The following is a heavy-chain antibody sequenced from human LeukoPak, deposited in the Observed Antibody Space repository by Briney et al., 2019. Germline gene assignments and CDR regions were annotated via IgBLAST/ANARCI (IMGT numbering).Heavy chain of an antibody. CDR1: GGSISSYY. V-gene: IGHV4-59*01. CDR2: IYYSGST. Sequence: SETLSLTWTVAGGSISSYYWSWIRQPPGKGLEWIGYIYYSGSTNYNPSLKSRVTISVDTSKNQFSLKLSSLTAADTAVYYCARVGSWYYFNYWGQGTLVTVSS. D-gene: IGHD6-19*01. CDR3: ARVGSWYYFNY. J-gene: IGHJ4*02.